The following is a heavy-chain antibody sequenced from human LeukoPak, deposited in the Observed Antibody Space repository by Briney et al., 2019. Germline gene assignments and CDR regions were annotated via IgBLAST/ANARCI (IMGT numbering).Heavy chain of an antibody. CDR3: ARQALGYCSSTSCFNWFDP. Sequence: SETLSLTCAVYGGSFSGYYWSWIRQPPGKGLEWIGEINHSGSTNYNPSLKSRVTISVDTSKNQFSLKLSSVTAADTAVYYCARQALGYCSSTSCFNWFDPWGQGTLVTVSS. D-gene: IGHD2-2*01. CDR2: INHSGST. V-gene: IGHV4-34*01. J-gene: IGHJ5*02. CDR1: GGSFSGYY.